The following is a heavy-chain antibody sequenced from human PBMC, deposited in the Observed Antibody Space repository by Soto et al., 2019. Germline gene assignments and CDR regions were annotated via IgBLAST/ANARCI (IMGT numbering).Heavy chain of an antibody. J-gene: IGHJ3*02. D-gene: IGHD1-1*01. CDR1: GFTFSSYW. V-gene: IGHV3-66*01. Sequence: EVQLVESGGGLVQPGGSLRLSCAASGFTFSSYWMHWVRQAPGKGLVWVSALYDLDGTYYADSVKGRFTTSSDSSRTTVYLQMNSLRPDDTAVYSCATWHLQEHAYDIWGQGTTVIVSS. CDR2: LYDLDGT. CDR3: ATWHLQEHAYDI.